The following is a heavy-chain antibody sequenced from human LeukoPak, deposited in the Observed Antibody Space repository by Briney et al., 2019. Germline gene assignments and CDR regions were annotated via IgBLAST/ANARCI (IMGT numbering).Heavy chain of an antibody. CDR3: AKGLRGPAAGTDYFDY. CDR2: ISGSGDNT. V-gene: IGHV3-23*01. CDR1: GFIFSSYV. D-gene: IGHD6-13*01. Sequence: GGSLRLSCAASGFIFSSYVLSWVRQAPGKGLEWVSAISGSGDNTYYADSVKGRFTISRDKSMNTLYLQMNSLRDEDTAVYYCAKGLRGPAAGTDYFDYWGQGTLVTVSS. J-gene: IGHJ4*02.